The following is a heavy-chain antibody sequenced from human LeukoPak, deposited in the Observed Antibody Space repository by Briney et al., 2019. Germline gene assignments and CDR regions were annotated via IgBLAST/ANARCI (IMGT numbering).Heavy chain of an antibody. V-gene: IGHV1-69*05. CDR3: ASTVYDYYDSSAPFDY. Sequence: GASVKVSCKASGYTFTSYAISWVRQAPGQGLEWMGRIIPIFGTANYAQKFQGRVTITTDESTSTAYMELSSLRSEDTAVYYCASTVYDYYDSSAPFDYWGQGTLVTVSS. CDR2: IIPIFGTA. CDR1: GYTFTSYA. D-gene: IGHD3-22*01. J-gene: IGHJ4*02.